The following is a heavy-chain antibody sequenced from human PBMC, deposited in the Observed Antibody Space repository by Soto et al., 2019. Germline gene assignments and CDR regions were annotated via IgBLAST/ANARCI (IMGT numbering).Heavy chain of an antibody. CDR3: ARFPFGDNSDYDGIVV. V-gene: IGHV4-4*02. J-gene: IGHJ6*02. CDR2: IYTSGST. CDR1: GGSISSNHW. D-gene: IGHD3-10*01. Sequence: QVQLRESGPGLVKPSGTLSLTCAVSGGSISSNHWWNWVRQSPGKGLEWIGEIYTSGSTNDNLSLKRRITMSVDKSNNQFPLRLNSGTAAVTDTYIGARFPFGDNSDYDGIVVLSHGTTATATS.